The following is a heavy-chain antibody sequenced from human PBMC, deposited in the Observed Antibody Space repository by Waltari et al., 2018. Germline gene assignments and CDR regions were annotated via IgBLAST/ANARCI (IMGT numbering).Heavy chain of an antibody. CDR3: ARAREHSDDFWNGYSYYFDQ. CDR1: GFTVSSNY. CDR2: MDSGGSAI. J-gene: IGHJ4*02. Sequence: VQLVESGGGLIQPGGSLRLSCAASGFTVSSNYMSWVRQAPGKGLEWVSYMDSGGSAIHYADSVKGRFTISRDNAKNSLFLQMNSLRADDTAVYYCARAREHSDDFWNGYSYYFDQWGQGTLVTVSS. D-gene: IGHD3-3*01. V-gene: IGHV3-11*01.